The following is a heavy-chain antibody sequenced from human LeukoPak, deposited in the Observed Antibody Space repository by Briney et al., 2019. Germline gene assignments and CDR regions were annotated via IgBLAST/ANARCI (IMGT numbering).Heavy chain of an antibody. D-gene: IGHD6-19*01. J-gene: IGHJ4*02. CDR2: IYYSGST. V-gene: IGHV4-39*01. Sequence: PSETLSLTCTVSGGSISSSSYYWGWIRQPPGKGLEWIGSIYYSGSTYYNPSLKTRVTITVDTSKNQSSLKLSSGTAADTAVYYCARLLIAVAIYWGQGTLVTVSS. CDR1: GGSISSSSYY. CDR3: ARLLIAVAIY.